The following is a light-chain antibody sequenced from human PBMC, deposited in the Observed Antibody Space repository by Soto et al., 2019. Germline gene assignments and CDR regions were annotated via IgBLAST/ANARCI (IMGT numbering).Light chain of an antibody. V-gene: IGKV1-33*01. CDR2: DAS. CDR1: QNINNY. Sequence: DLKITQTPSSLSVSVGDRVTITCQASQNINNYLNWYQQKPGRAPKLLIYDASNLEAGVPSRFRGSGSGTDFTFTISRLQPEDIATYYCQQYENLPTFGQGTRVEIK. J-gene: IGKJ5*01. CDR3: QQYENLPT.